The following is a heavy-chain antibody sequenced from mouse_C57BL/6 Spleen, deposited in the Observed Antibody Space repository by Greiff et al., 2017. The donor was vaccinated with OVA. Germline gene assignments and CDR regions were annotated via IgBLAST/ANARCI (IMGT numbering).Heavy chain of an antibody. Sequence: QVQLQQSGAELVRPGASVTLSCKASGYTFTDYEMHWVKQTPVHGLEWIGAIDPETGGTAYNQKFKGKAILTADKSSSTAYMELRSLTSADSAVYYCTRKRGIAYEYAMDDWGQGTSVTVSS. CDR1: GYTFTDYE. V-gene: IGHV1-15*01. D-gene: IGHD6-5*01. J-gene: IGHJ4*01. CDR2: IDPETGGT. CDR3: TRKRGIAYEYAMDD.